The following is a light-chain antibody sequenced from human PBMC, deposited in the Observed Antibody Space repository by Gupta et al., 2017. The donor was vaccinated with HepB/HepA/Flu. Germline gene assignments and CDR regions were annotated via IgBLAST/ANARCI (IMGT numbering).Light chain of an antibody. Sequence: QPALTQPASVSGSPGQSITISCTGTSSDIGKYNWFSWYQQVPGKVPKLTIYEVTKRPSGISNSFSGSKSGNTASLTISRLQADDEGDYYCCSYAGNSIWVFGGGTKLTVL. J-gene: IGLJ3*02. V-gene: IGLV2-23*02. CDR2: EVT. CDR1: SSDIGKYNW. CDR3: CSYAGNSIWV.